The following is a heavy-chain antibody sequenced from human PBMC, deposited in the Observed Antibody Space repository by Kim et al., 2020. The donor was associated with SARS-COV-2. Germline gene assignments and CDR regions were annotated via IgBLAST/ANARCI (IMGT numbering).Heavy chain of an antibody. D-gene: IGHD3-3*01. Sequence: ASVKVSCKASGYTFTSYYMHWVRQAPGQGLEWMGIINPSGGSTSYAQKFQGRVTMTRDTSTNTVYMELSSLRSEDTAVYYCARDLPAPTSLSPCYDFWSGHPERGDGMDVWGQGTTVTVSS. CDR3: ARDLPAPTSLSPCYDFWSGHPERGDGMDV. CDR1: GYTFTSYY. V-gene: IGHV1-46*01. CDR2: INPSGGST. J-gene: IGHJ6*02.